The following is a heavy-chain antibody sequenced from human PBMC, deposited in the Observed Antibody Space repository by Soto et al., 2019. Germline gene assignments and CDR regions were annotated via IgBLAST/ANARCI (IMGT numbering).Heavy chain of an antibody. CDR3: ARDLKPLVHYYYGMDV. J-gene: IGHJ6*02. D-gene: IGHD6-6*01. Sequence: QVQLVQSGAEVKKPGSSVKVSCKASGGTFSSYAISWVRQAPGQGLEWMGGIIPIFGTANYAQKFQGRVTITADESTRTAYMELSSLRSEDTAVYYCARDLKPLVHYYYGMDVWGQGTTVTVSS. CDR2: IIPIFGTA. V-gene: IGHV1-69*01. CDR1: GGTFSSYA.